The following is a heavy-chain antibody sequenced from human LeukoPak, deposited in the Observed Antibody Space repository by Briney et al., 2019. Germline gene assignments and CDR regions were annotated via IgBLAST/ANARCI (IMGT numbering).Heavy chain of an antibody. CDR3: ARHILTAGSNE. J-gene: IGHJ4*02. D-gene: IGHD3-9*01. V-gene: IGHV4-59*08. Sequence: SETLSLTCTVSGGSINGYYCSWIRQPPGKGLEWIRHIYDSGTRYNPSLKSRVTISVDTSKTQISLKLSSMTAADAAVYYCARHILTAGSNEWGQGTLVTVSS. CDR2: IYDSGT. CDR1: GGSINGYY.